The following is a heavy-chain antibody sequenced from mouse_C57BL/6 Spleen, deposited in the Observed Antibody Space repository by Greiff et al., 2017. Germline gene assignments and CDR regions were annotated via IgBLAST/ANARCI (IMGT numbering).Heavy chain of an antibody. CDR2: IDPSDSYT. Sequence: QVQLQQPGAELVMPGASVKLSCKASGYTFTSYWMHWVKQRPGPGLEWIGEIDPSDSYTNYNQKFKGKSTLTVDKSSSTAYMQLSSLTSEDSAVYYCAILDYGGQGTTLTVSS. CDR3: AILDY. J-gene: IGHJ2*01. CDR1: GYTFTSYW. V-gene: IGHV1-69*01.